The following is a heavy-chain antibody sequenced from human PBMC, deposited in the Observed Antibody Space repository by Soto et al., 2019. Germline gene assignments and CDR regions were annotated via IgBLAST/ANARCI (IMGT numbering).Heavy chain of an antibody. V-gene: IGHV3-33*01. CDR1: GFTFSSYG. CDR2: IWYDGSNK. J-gene: IGHJ6*03. Sequence: VQLVESGGGVVQPGRSLRLSCAASGFTFSSYGMHWVRQAPGKGLEWVAVIWYDGSNKYYADSVKGRFTISRDNSKNTLYLQMNSLRAEDTAVYYCARGYCSGGSCYRPGYYYYMDVWGKGTTVTVSS. D-gene: IGHD2-15*01. CDR3: ARGYCSGGSCYRPGYYYYMDV.